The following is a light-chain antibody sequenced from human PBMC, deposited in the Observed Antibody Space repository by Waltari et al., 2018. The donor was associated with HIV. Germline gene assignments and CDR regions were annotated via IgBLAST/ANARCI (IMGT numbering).Light chain of an antibody. CDR3: QQGYTTTTT. Sequence: DIQMTQSPSSLSAFVGDRVTITCRASQSISSDLDWYQQKPGKAPKFLIHAASSLQSGVPSRFSGSGSGTEFTLTISSLQPEDFATYYCQQGYTTTTTFGQGTRLEIK. CDR2: AAS. V-gene: IGKV1-39*01. CDR1: QSISSD. J-gene: IGKJ5*01.